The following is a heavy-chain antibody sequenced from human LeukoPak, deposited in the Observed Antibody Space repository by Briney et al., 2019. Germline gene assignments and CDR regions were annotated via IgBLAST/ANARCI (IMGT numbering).Heavy chain of an antibody. D-gene: IGHD5-24*01. CDR3: AKSPSDGYNFYDY. Sequence: GGSLRLSCAASGFTFSSYAMSWVRQAPGKGLEWVSVISGGGDATYYADSVKGRFTISRDNSKNTLYLQMNSLRAEDTAVYYCAKSPSDGYNFYDYWGQGTLVTVSS. J-gene: IGHJ4*02. CDR1: GFTFSSYA. CDR2: ISGGGDAT. V-gene: IGHV3-23*01.